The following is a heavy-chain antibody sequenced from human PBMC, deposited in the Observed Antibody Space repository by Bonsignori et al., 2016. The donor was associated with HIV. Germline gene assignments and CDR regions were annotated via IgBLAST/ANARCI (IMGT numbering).Heavy chain of an antibody. J-gene: IGHJ5*02. Sequence: QVQLQESGPGLVKPSETLSLTCTVSGGSISGYYWSWLRQSPGKGLKWIGYISNSGSAKYSPSLKSRVTISLDTSNNQFSLKLTSVTAADTAVYYCARELSGWFDPWGQGTLVTV. D-gene: IGHD1-14*01. CDR2: ISNSGSA. CDR3: ARELSGWFDP. V-gene: IGHV4-59*01. CDR1: GGSISGYY.